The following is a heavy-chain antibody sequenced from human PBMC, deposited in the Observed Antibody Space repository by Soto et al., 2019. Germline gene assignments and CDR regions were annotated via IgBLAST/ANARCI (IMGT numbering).Heavy chain of an antibody. CDR2: ISYDGSNK. CDR1: GFTFSSYG. CDR3: AKDFSPRGVIVSIFDY. D-gene: IGHD3-10*01. V-gene: IGHV3-30*18. Sequence: GGSLRLSCAASGFTFSSYGMHWVRQAPGKGLEWVAVISYDGSNKYYADSVKGRFTISRDNSKNTLYLQMNSLRAEDTAVYYCAKDFSPRGVIVSIFDYWGQGTLVTVSS. J-gene: IGHJ4*02.